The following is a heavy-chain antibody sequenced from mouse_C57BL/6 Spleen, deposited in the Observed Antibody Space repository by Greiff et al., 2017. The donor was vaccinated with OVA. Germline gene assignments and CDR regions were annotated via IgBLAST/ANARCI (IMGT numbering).Heavy chain of an antibody. CDR3: ARRGTGSDYWYLDV. J-gene: IGHJ1*03. CDR1: GYSITSGYY. CDR2: ISYDGSN. Sequence: EVKLQESGPGLVKPSQSLSLTCSVTGYSITSGYYWNWIRQLPGNKLELMGYISYDGSNNYNPSLKNRIPITRYPSKNQFFLTLSSVTSEETATYYGARRGTGSDYWYLDVWGTGTTVTVSS. D-gene: IGHD3-2*02. V-gene: IGHV3-6*01.